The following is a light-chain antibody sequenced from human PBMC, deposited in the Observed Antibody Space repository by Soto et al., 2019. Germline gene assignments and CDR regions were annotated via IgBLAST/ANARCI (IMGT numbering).Light chain of an antibody. V-gene: IGKV3-15*01. Sequence: EIVMTQSPATLSLSPGESATLSCRASQSISRKLAWYQQKPGQAPRLLIYGASTRATGVPVRFSGSGSGTEFTLSISSLQSGHFAVYYCQQYNSWPLTFGGGTKVDIK. J-gene: IGKJ4*01. CDR3: QQYNSWPLT. CDR1: QSISRK. CDR2: GAS.